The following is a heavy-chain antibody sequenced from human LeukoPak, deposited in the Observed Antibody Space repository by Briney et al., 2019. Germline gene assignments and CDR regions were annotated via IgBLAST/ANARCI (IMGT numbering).Heavy chain of an antibody. Sequence: PGGSLRLSCAASGFTFSSYAMSWVRQAPGKGLEWVSYISSSSSTIYYADSVKGRFTISRDNAKNSLYLQMNSLRAEDTAVYYCARSAFHYYDSSGYCFDYWGQGTLVTVSS. CDR2: ISSSSSTI. J-gene: IGHJ4*02. D-gene: IGHD3-22*01. V-gene: IGHV3-48*01. CDR1: GFTFSSYA. CDR3: ARSAFHYYDSSGYCFDY.